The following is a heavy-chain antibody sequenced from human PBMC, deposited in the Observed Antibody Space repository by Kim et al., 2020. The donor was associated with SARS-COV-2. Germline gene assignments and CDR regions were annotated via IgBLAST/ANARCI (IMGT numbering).Heavy chain of an antibody. CDR1: GGSISSGAYY. CDR3: ARAPPTGDDFDY. V-gene: IGHV4-31*03. J-gene: IGHJ4*02. Sequence: SETLSLTCTVSGGSISSGAYYWSWIRQHPGKGLEWIGYIYYSGSTYYNPSLKSRVTISVDTSKNQFSLKLRYLTAADTAVYYCARAPPTGDDFDYWGQGTLVTVSS. D-gene: IGHD7-27*01. CDR2: IYYSGST.